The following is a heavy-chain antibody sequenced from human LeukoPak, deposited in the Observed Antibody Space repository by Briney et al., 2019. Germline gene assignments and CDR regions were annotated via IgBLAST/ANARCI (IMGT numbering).Heavy chain of an antibody. D-gene: IGHD2-8*01. Sequence: GGSLRLSCAASGFTFSSYGMHWVRQAPGKGLEWVADIWFDGKNEHFADSVKGRYTISRDNSKNTMYLQINSLRAEDTAVYYCARDRHCANGVCHSPPGMDVWGQGTTVTVSS. CDR1: GFTFSSYG. V-gene: IGHV3-33*01. CDR2: IWFDGKNE. J-gene: IGHJ6*02. CDR3: ARDRHCANGVCHSPPGMDV.